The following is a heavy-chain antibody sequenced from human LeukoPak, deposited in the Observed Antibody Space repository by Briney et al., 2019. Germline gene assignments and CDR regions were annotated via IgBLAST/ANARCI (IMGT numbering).Heavy chain of an antibody. J-gene: IGHJ4*02. Sequence: SETPSLTCTVSGGSISSGDYYWSWIRQPPGKGLEWIGYIYYSGSTYYNPSLKNRVTISADTSKNQFSLNLSSVTAADTAVYYCARRLASSSDTFDYWGQGTLVTVSS. D-gene: IGHD4-11*01. V-gene: IGHV4-30-4*01. CDR2: IYYSGST. CDR1: GGSISSGDYY. CDR3: ARRLASSSDTFDY.